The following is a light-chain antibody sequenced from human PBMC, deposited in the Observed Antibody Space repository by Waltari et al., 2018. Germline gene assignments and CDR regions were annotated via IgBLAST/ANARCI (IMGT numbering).Light chain of an antibody. J-gene: IGLJ2*01. CDR1: SSDVGSYNL. CDR3: CSYAGSSTFVV. V-gene: IGLV2-23*01. CDR2: EGS. Sequence: QSALTQPASVSGSPGQSITISCPGTSSDVGSYNLVPWYQQHPGKAPKLMIYEGSKRPSGVSNRFSGSKSGNTASLTISGLQAEDEADYYCCSYAGSSTFVVFGGGTKLTVL.